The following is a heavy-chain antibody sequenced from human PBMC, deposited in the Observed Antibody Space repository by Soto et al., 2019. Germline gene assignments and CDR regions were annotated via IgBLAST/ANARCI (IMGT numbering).Heavy chain of an antibody. J-gene: IGHJ4*02. D-gene: IGHD4-17*01. CDR1: GGSISTGGYY. Sequence: QVQLQESGPGLVKPSQTLSLTCTVSGGSISTGGYYWTWIRQHPGKGLEWIGYVYYSGSTYYNPSLKSRVTISVDTSKNQFSLKLSSVTAADTAVYYCARGLSVTLFDNWGQGTMVTVSS. V-gene: IGHV4-31*03. CDR2: VYYSGST. CDR3: ARGLSVTLFDN.